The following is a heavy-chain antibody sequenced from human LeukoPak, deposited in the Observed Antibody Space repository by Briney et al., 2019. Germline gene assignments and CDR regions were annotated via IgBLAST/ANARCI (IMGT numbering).Heavy chain of an antibody. J-gene: IGHJ3*02. CDR3: AKSESLWFGEYAFDI. V-gene: IGHV3-23*01. CDR2: ISGSGGST. D-gene: IGHD3-10*01. Sequence: PGGSLRLSCAASGFTFSSYAISWVRQAPGKGLEWVSAISGSGGSTYYADSVKGRFTISRDNSKNTLYLQMNSLRAEDTAVYYCAKSESLWFGEYAFDIWGQGTMVTVSS. CDR1: GFTFSSYA.